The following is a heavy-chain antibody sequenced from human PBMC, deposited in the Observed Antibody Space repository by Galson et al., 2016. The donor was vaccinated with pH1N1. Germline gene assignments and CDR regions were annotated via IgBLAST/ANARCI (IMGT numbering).Heavy chain of an antibody. CDR2: ISWNSATI. CDR3: AKDGHYSGSYLRAQHFQH. V-gene: IGHV3-9*01. J-gene: IGHJ1*01. CDR1: GFTFDDYA. Sequence: SLRLSCAASGFTFDDYAMHWVRQTPGKGLEWVSGISWNSATIDYADSVKCRFTISRDNAKNSLYLQMNSLRPEDTALYYCAKDGHYSGSYLRAQHFQHWGQGTLVTVSS. D-gene: IGHD1-26*01.